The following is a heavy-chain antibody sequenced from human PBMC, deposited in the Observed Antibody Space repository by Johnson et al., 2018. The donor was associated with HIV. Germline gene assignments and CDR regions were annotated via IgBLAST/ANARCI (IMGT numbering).Heavy chain of an antibody. CDR3: ARDPDPVREYHGDAFDI. CDR1: GFTFSSYA. D-gene: IGHD2-2*01. CDR2: ISYDGSNK. Sequence: QVQLEESGGGVVQPGRSLRLSCAASGFTFSSYAMHWVRQAPGKGLEWVAVISYDGSNKYYADSVKGRFTISRDSSKDTRYVQMNSLRGEDTAVYYCARDPDPVREYHGDAFDIWGQGTVVTVSS. J-gene: IGHJ3*02. V-gene: IGHV3-30*04.